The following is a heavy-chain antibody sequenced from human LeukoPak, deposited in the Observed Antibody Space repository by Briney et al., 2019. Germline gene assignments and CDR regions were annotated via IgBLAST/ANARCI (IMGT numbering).Heavy chain of an antibody. Sequence: GGSLRLSCAASGFTFNSYWMSWVRQAAGKGLEWVANIDPDGSEKQYGDSVKGRFTTSRDNAKNSLYLQMNSLRAEDTAIYYCARIYYFGDNNWRYFDNWGQGTLVTVSS. CDR1: GFTFNSYW. CDR3: ARIYYFGDNNWRYFDN. CDR2: IDPDGSEK. D-gene: IGHD3-10*01. J-gene: IGHJ4*02. V-gene: IGHV3-7*01.